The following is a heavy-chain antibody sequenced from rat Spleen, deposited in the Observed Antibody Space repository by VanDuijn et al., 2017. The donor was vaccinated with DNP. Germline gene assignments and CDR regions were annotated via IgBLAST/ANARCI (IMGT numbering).Heavy chain of an antibody. Sequence: EVQLVESGGGLVQPGRSMKLSCATSGLTFSHSDLAWVRQAPTKGLEWVASITSGDGNTYYRDSVKGRFTISRDNANGTLYLQMDNLRSEDTATYFCATYYGFNSYFFDYWGQGVMVTVSS. CDR2: ITSGDGNT. D-gene: IGHD1-9*01. CDR3: ATYYGFNSYFFDY. J-gene: IGHJ2*01. V-gene: IGHV5-25*01. CDR1: GLTFSHSD.